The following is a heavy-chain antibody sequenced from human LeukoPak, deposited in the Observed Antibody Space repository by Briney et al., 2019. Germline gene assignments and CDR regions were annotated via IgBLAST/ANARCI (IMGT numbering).Heavy chain of an antibody. V-gene: IGHV4-61*01. D-gene: IGHD3-22*01. J-gene: IGHJ4*02. CDR2: IYYSGST. CDR3: AREGDSSGYFDY. CDR1: DGSVSSGSYY. Sequence: SETLSLTCTVSDGSVSSGSYYWSWIRQPPGKGLEWIGYIYYSGSTNYNPSLKSRVTISVDTSKNQFSLKLSSVTAADTAVYYCAREGDSSGYFDYWGQGTLVTVSS.